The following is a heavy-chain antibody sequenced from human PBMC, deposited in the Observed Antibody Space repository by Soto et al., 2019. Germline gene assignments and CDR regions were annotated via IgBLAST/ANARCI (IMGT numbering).Heavy chain of an antibody. Sequence: SETLSLTCTVSGGSISSGGYYWSWIRQHPGKGLEWIGYIYYSGSTYYNTSLKSRVTISVDTSKNQFSLKLSSVTAADTAVYYCARRYGGTFDYWGQGTLVTVSS. D-gene: IGHD2-15*01. J-gene: IGHJ4*02. CDR1: GGSISSGGYY. CDR3: ARRYGGTFDY. CDR2: IYYSGST. V-gene: IGHV4-31*03.